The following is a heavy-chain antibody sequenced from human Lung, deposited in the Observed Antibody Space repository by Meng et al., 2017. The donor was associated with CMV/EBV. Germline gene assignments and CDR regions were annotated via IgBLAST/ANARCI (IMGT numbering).Heavy chain of an antibody. J-gene: IGHJ6*02. CDR3: ARDRSHVFGDA. CDR1: GFTFSSYE. CDR2: ISGSGSTI. D-gene: IGHD3-10*01. Sequence: GESLKISCAASGFTFSSYEMNWVRQAPGKGLEWISYISGSGSTIKYADSVKGRFTISRDNAKNSLYLQMNSLRAEDTAVYYWARDRSHVFGDAWGQGTTVTVSS. V-gene: IGHV3-48*03.